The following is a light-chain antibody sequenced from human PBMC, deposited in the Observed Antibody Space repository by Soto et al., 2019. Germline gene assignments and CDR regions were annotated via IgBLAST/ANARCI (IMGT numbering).Light chain of an antibody. CDR1: SSDIGGYNF. Sequence: QSVLTQPASVSGSPGQSITISCTGTSSDIGGYNFVSWYQHHPGKAPKLMIYEVNNRPSGVSSRFSGSKSGNTASLTISGLQTEDEADYYCSSFTTSSTLGVFGGGTKLTVL. V-gene: IGLV2-14*01. J-gene: IGLJ3*02. CDR3: SSFTTSSTLGV. CDR2: EVN.